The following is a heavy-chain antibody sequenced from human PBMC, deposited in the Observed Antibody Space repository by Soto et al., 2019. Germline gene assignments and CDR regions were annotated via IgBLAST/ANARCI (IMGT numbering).Heavy chain of an antibody. J-gene: IGHJ4*02. CDR1: GFTFSSFG. V-gene: IGHV3-30*03. CDR2: ISYDGIDE. Sequence: QVQLLESGGGVVQPWRSLRLSCAASGFTFSSFGLHWVRQAPGKGLEWVAVISYDGIDESYADSVKGRFTISRDNSKNTLYLQMNSLRTEDTAAYYCVRDRNEMATVTLGYWGQGTLVTVSS. D-gene: IGHD1-1*01. CDR3: VRDRNEMATVTLGY.